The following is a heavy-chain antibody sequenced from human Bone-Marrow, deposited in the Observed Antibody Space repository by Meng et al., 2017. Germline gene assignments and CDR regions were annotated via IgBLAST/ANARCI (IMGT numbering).Heavy chain of an antibody. Sequence: QLQLQESGSGLVKPSQTLSLTCAFSGGPISSGGYSWSWIRQPPGKGLEWIGYIYHSGSTYYNPSLKSRVTISVDRSKNQFSLKLSSVTAADTAVYYCARGYCGGDCYIPFDNWFDPWGQGTLVTVSS. CDR3: ARGYCGGDCYIPFDNWFDP. D-gene: IGHD2-21*02. V-gene: IGHV4-30-2*01. CDR2: IYHSGST. J-gene: IGHJ5*02. CDR1: GGPISSGGYS.